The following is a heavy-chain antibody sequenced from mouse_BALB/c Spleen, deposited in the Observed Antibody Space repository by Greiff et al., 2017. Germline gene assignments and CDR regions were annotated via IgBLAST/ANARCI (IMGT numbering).Heavy chain of an antibody. CDR1: GYSITSYYV. J-gene: IGHJ3*01. Sequence: EVKVEESGPGLVKPSQSLSLTCTVSGYSITSYYVWRWIRQLPGNKLEWMGYISYSGSTSYNPSLKSRISITRDTSKNQFFLQLNSVTTEDTATYYCAKQRDYDPFAYWGQGTLVTVSA. CDR2: ISYSGST. D-gene: IGHD2-4*01. V-gene: IGHV3-2*02. CDR3: AKQRDYDPFAY.